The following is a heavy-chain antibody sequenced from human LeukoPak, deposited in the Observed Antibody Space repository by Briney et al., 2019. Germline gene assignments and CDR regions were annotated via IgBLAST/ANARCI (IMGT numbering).Heavy chain of an antibody. CDR3: ARVDYAFDY. Sequence: GASVKVSCKPSGYTFTHYYLHWVRQAPGQGLEWMGWINPNSGDTNYAQQFQGRVTMTRDTSFTTVYMEVSRLTSDDTAVYYCARVDYAFDYWGQGTLVTVSS. CDR2: INPNSGDT. CDR1: GYTFTHYY. D-gene: IGHD4-17*01. V-gene: IGHV1-2*02. J-gene: IGHJ4*02.